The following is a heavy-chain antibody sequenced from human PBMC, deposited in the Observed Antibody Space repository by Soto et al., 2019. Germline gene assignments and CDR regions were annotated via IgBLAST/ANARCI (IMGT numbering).Heavy chain of an antibody. V-gene: IGHV1-3*01. CDR2: INAGNGNT. CDR3: ARGEHYYGSGSYSSDSYYYYGMDV. Sequence: ASVKVSCKASGYTFTSYAMHWVRQAPGQRLEWMGWINAGNGNTKYSQKFQGRVTITRDTSASTAYMEPSSLRSEDTAVYYCARGEHYYGSGSYSSDSYYYYGMDVWGQGTTVTVSS. CDR1: GYTFTSYA. J-gene: IGHJ6*02. D-gene: IGHD3-10*01.